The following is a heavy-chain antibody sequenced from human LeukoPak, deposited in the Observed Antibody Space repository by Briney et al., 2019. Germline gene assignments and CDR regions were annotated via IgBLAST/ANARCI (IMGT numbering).Heavy chain of an antibody. Sequence: SETLSLTCTVSGGSISSGIYYWSWIRQPAGKGLEWIGRIYTSGSTNYNPSLKSRVTISVDTSKNQFSLKLSSVTAADTAVYYCARTDTAMASGYWGQGTLVTVSS. CDR2: IYTSGST. D-gene: IGHD5-18*01. CDR1: GGSISSGIYY. J-gene: IGHJ4*02. CDR3: ARTDTAMASGY. V-gene: IGHV4-61*02.